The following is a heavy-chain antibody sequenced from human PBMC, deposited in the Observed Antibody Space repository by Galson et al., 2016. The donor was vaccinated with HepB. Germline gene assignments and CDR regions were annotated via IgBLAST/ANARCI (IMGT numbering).Heavy chain of an antibody. J-gene: IGHJ4*02. Sequence: ETLSLTCDVYGGSLSGYYWSWIRQPPGKGLEWIGFISYSGSTNYNPSLKSRVTMSVDMSKNQFSLKLSSVTAADTAVYYCARMEYGDHLDYWGQGTLVTVSS. CDR2: ISYSGST. CDR3: ARMEYGDHLDY. D-gene: IGHD2-8*01. CDR1: GGSLSGYY. V-gene: IGHV4-59*01.